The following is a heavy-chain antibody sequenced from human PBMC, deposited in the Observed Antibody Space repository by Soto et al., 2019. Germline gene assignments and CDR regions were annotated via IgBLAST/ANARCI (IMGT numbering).Heavy chain of an antibody. D-gene: IGHD3-10*01. J-gene: IGHJ2*01. CDR3: ARIGDPTYGNWYFDL. Sequence: EVQLLESGGDLVQPGGSLRLSCAASGFTYSSYAMSWVRQAPGKGLEWVSTVDVSGSYTYYANSVKGRFTISRDNSKNTLFLQMNSLTAEDTAVYYCARIGDPTYGNWYFDLWGRGTLITVSS. CDR1: GFTYSSYA. CDR2: VDVSGSYT. V-gene: IGHV3-23*01.